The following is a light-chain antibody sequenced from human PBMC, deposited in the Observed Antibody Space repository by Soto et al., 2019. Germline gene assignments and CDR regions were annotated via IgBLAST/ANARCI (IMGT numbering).Light chain of an antibody. V-gene: IGKV3-15*01. CDR2: GAS. CDR1: QSVSSN. J-gene: IGKJ1*01. Sequence: EIVMTQSPATLSVSPGERATLSCRASQSVSSNLAWYQQKPGQAPRLLIYGASTRATGIPARFSGSGSGTEFTLTLSSLQSEDFAVYCCQQYNNWPPWTCGQGTKVEIK. CDR3: QQYNNWPPWT.